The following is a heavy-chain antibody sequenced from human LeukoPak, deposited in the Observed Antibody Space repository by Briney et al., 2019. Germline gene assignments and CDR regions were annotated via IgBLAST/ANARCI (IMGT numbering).Heavy chain of an antibody. CDR3: AKDLAPHTIFGVAIHY. CDR1: GFTFSSYA. Sequence: GGSLRLSCAASGFTFSSYAMSWVRQAPGKGLEWVSIISGSGGRTYYAGSVKARFTISRDNSKNTLYLQMNSLRAEDTAIYYCAKDLAPHTIFGVAIHYWGQGTLVTVSS. CDR2: ISGSGGRT. D-gene: IGHD3-3*01. J-gene: IGHJ4*02. V-gene: IGHV3-23*01.